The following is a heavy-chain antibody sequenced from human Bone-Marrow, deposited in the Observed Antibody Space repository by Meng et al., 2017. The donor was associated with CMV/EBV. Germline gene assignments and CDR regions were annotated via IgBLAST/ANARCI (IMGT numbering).Heavy chain of an antibody. D-gene: IGHD1-26*01. V-gene: IGHV4-34*01. CDR3: ARGGELVGATTGDFDY. J-gene: IGHJ4*02. CDR1: GGSFSGYS. CDR2: INHSGST. Sequence: YGGSFSGYSWSWIRQPPGKGLEWIGEINHSGSTNYTPSLKSRVTISVDTSKNQFSLKLSSVTAADTAVYYCARGGELVGATTGDFDYWGQGTLVTVSS.